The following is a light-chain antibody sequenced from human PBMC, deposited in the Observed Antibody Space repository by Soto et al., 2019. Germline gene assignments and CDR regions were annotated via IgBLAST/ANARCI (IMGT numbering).Light chain of an antibody. V-gene: IGKV3-20*01. CDR1: QSVRSNY. CDR3: QQYGSSPWT. CDR2: GAS. Sequence: VLTQSPGTLSLSPGERVTLSCRASQSVRSNYLAWYQQKPGQAPRLLIYGASGRATGIPDRFSGSGSETDFTLTITRLEPEDSAVYYCQQYGSSPWTFGQGTKVDIK. J-gene: IGKJ1*01.